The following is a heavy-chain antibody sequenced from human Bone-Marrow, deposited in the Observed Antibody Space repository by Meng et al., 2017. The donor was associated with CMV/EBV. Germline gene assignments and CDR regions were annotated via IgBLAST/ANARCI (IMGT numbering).Heavy chain of an antibody. CDR2: INHSGST. Sequence: LRLSCAVYGGSFSGYYWSWICQPPGKGLEWIGEINHSGSTNYNPSLKSRVTISVDTSKNQFSLKLSSVTAADTAVYYCARGRYCSSTSCFRYAFDIWGQGTMVTVSS. CDR3: ARGRYCSSTSCFRYAFDI. CDR1: GGSFSGYY. V-gene: IGHV4-34*01. J-gene: IGHJ3*02. D-gene: IGHD2-2*01.